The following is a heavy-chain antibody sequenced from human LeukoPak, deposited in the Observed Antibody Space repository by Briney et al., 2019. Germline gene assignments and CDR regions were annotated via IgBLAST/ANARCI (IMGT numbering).Heavy chain of an antibody. J-gene: IGHJ4*02. CDR2: VSGGGGST. V-gene: IGHV3-23*01. D-gene: IGHD6-13*01. CDR3: AKVFYPAAGTGRVDFPFDY. Sequence: GGSLRLSCAASGFTFSSFAMSWVRQAPGKGLEWVSSVSGGGGSTNYADFVKGRFTISRDNSKTTLYLQMNSLRAEDTAVYYCAKVFYPAAGTGRVDFPFDYWGQGTLVTVSS. CDR1: GFTFSSFA.